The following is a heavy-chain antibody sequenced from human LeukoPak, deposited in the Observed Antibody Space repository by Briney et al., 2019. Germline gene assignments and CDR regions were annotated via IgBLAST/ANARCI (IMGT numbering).Heavy chain of an antibody. CDR3: ARDRLAVADEYNWFDP. V-gene: IGHV1-18*01. CDR2: ISAYNGNT. J-gene: IGHJ5*02. D-gene: IGHD6-19*01. Sequence: GASVKVSCKASGYTFTSYGISWVRQAPGQGLEWMGWISAYNGNTNYAQKLHGRVTMTTDTSTSTAYMELRSLRSDDSAVYYCARDRLAVADEYNWFDPWGQGTLVTVSS. CDR1: GYTFTSYG.